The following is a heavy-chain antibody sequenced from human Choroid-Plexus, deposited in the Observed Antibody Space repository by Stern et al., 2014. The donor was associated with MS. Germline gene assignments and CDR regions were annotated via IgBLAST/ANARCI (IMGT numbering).Heavy chain of an antibody. CDR1: GFTFGSCA. V-gene: IGHV3-30*18. J-gene: IGHJ5*02. CDR2: VSDDGSNK. Sequence: MQLVESGGGVVQPGRPLRLSCGASGFTFGSCAMHWVRQAPGKGLEWVAGVSDDGSNKYYADSVKGRFTISRDNSQNTLYMQMSSLRPEDTAVYYCAKDRQYLTYFFDHWGQGSLVTVSS. D-gene: IGHD2/OR15-2a*01. CDR3: AKDRQYLTYFFDH.